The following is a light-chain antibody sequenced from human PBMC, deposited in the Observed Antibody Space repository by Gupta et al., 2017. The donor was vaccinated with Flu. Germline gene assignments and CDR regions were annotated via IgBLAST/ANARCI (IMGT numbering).Light chain of an antibody. V-gene: IGLV2-14*01. J-gene: IGLJ1*01. Sequence: QSALTQPASVSGSPGQSITISCTGTSSDVGGYNYVSWYQQHPGKAPKLMIYEVSNRPSGVSNRFSGSKSGNTASLTISGPQAEDEADYYCRSYTSSSTPYVFGTGTKVTVL. CDR1: SSDVGGYNY. CDR3: RSYTSSSTPYV. CDR2: EVS.